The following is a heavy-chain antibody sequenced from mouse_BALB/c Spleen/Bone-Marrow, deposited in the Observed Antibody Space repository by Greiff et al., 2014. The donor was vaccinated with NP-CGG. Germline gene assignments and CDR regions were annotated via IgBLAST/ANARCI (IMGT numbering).Heavy chain of an antibody. CDR1: GFSLTSCD. CDR3: VRGYYYGSSPFDY. CDR2: IWTGGGT. J-gene: IGHJ2*01. D-gene: IGHD1-1*01. V-gene: IGHV2-9-2*01. Sequence: VKLVESGPGLVAPSQSLSITCTVSGFSLTSCDISWIRQPPGKGLEWLGVIWTGGGTNYNSAFMSRLSITKDNSKSQVFLKMNSLQTDDTAIYYCVRGYYYGSSPFDYWGQGTTLTVSS.